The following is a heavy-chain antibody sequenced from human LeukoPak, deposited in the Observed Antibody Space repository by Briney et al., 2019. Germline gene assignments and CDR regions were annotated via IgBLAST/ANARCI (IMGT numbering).Heavy chain of an antibody. CDR2: ISYDGSNK. J-gene: IGHJ6*02. V-gene: IGHV3-30*04. D-gene: IGHD3-16*02. CDR1: GFTSSSYA. Sequence: PGGSLRLSCAASGFTSSSYAMHWVRQAPGKGLEWVAVISYDGSNKYYADSVKGRFTISRDNSKNTLYLQMNSLRAEDTAVYYCAGEGMITFGGVIAPYYYYGMDVWGQGTTVTVSS. CDR3: AGEGMITFGGVIAPYYYYGMDV.